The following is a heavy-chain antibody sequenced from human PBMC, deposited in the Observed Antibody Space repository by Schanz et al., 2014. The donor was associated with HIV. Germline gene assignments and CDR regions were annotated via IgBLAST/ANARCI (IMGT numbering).Heavy chain of an antibody. Sequence: QVQLAESGGASVNPGSSLRLSCEASGFTFSVYYMSWIRQAPGKGLEWISYISSGGSTRYYADSVKGRFTISRDNSKHSLYLQMNSLIPDDTAVYYCARDKKSGNYDGGFDSWGQGTLVTVSS. D-gene: IGHD1-26*01. CDR2: ISSGGSTR. V-gene: IGHV3-11*01. J-gene: IGHJ5*01. CDR1: GFTFSVYY. CDR3: ARDKKSGNYDGGFDS.